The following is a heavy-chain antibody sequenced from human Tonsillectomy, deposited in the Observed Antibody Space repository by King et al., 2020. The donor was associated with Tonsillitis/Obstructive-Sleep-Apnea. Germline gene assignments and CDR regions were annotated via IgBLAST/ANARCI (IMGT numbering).Heavy chain of an antibody. CDR3: AKDSGSGSYRNDAFDI. J-gene: IGHJ3*02. CDR2: ISLNSGII. CDR1: GFTFADYA. Sequence: QLVQSGGGLVQPGRSLRLSCAASGFTFADYAMHWVRHAPGKGLEWVSGISLNSGIIGYADSVKGRFTISRDNAKNSLYLQMNSLRAEDTALYYCAKDSGSGSYRNDAFDIWGQGTMVTVSS. D-gene: IGHD3-10*01. V-gene: IGHV3-9*01.